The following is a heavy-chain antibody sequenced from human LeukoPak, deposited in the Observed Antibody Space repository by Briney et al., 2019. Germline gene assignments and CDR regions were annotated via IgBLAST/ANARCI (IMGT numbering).Heavy chain of an antibody. CDR2: IYPSDGST. CDR3: ARDQEAFDY. V-gene: IGHV1-46*01. Sequence: ASVKVSCKASGYSFTSNYIHWVRQAPGQGLEWMGMIYPSDGSTSYAQKFQGRVTVTRDTSTSTAHMELSGLRSEDTAVYYCARDQEAFDYWGQGTLVTVSS. CDR1: GYSFTSNY. J-gene: IGHJ4*02.